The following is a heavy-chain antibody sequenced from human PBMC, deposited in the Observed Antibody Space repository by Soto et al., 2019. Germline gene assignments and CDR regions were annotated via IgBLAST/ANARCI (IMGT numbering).Heavy chain of an antibody. CDR2: IYYSGST. D-gene: IGHD6-13*01. CDR3: RRSSRYSTDV. CDR1: GCSIISYY. J-gene: IGHJ6*02. V-gene: IGHV4-59*08. Sequence: PSETLSLTCTVSGCSIISYYWSWIRQPPGKGLEWIGYIYYSGSTNYNPSLKSRVTISVDTSKNQFSLNVISVTAADTAVYYCRRSSRYSTDVWGQGTTVT.